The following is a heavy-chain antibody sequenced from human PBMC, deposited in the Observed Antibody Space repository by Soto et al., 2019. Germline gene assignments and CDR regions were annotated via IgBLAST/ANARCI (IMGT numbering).Heavy chain of an antibody. CDR1: GFTFNNYA. J-gene: IGHJ6*01. CDR2: ISGSDDST. D-gene: IGHD2-8*02. CDR3: VKDWTGDTCPCMDV. V-gene: IGHV3-23*01. Sequence: EVQLLESGGGLVQPGGSLRLSCVASGFTFNNYAMTWVRQAPGKRLEWVSTISGSDDSTYYADSVKGRLTISRDNSKNALYLQMSSLRAEDTALYYCVKDWTGDTCPCMDVWGQGTTVTVSS.